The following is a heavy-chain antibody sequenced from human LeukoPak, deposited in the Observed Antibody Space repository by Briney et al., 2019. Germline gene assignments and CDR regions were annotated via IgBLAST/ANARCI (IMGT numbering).Heavy chain of an antibody. CDR1: GFPFSSYS. Sequence: GGSLRLSCAASGFPFSSYSMNWVRQAPGKGLEWVSSISSASNYIYYADSVKGRFTISRDNSKNTLYLQMNSLRAEDTAVYYCARDGYSSSWTNYYYYYMDVWGKGTTVTVSS. CDR3: ARDGYSSSWTNYYYYYMDV. V-gene: IGHV3-21*01. CDR2: ISSASNYI. D-gene: IGHD6-13*01. J-gene: IGHJ6*03.